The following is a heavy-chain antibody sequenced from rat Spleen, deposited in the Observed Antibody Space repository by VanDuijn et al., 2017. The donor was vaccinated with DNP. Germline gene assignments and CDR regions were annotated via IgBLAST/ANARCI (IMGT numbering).Heavy chain of an antibody. Sequence: EVQLVESDGGLVQPGRSLKLSCAASGFTFSDYAMAWVRQAPKKGLEWVASITNNGGGTYYPDSVKGRFTISRDNAKSTLYLQMDSLRSEDTATYYCARLYYDGSYYSYYFDYWGQGVMVTVSS. CDR3: ARLYYDGSYYSYYFDY. D-gene: IGHD1-12*02. J-gene: IGHJ2*01. CDR1: GFTFSDYA. V-gene: IGHV5-7*01. CDR2: ITNNGGGT.